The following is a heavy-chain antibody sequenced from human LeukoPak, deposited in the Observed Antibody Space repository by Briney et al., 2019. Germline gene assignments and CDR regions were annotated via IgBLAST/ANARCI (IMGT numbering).Heavy chain of an antibody. V-gene: IGHV3-30-3*01. J-gene: IGHJ4*02. CDR3: ARDHGI. CDR1: GFTFSSYA. CDR2: ISYDGSNK. Sequence: GGSLGLSCAASGFTFSSYAMHWVRQAPGKGLEWVAVISYDGSNKYYADSVKGRFTISRDNSKNTLYLQMNSLRAEDTAVYYCARDHGIWGQGTLVTVSS.